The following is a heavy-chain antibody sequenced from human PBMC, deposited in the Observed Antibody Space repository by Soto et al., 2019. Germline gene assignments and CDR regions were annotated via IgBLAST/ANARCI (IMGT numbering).Heavy chain of an antibody. J-gene: IGHJ3*02. CDR2: IIPIFSTP. V-gene: IGHV1-69*13. CDR1: GGTFGSYA. CDR3: ARGHYYDTSGHYVFAAYDI. Sequence: ASVKVSCKTSGGTFGSYAISWVRQAPGQGLEWMGGIIPIFSTPNYAQKFQGRVTITADESTSTAYMELSSLRSEDTAVYYCARGHYYDTSGHYVFAAYDIWGQGTLVTVSS. D-gene: IGHD3-22*01.